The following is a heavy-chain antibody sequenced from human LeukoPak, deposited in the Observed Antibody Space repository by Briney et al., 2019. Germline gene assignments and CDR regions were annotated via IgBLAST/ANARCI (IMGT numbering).Heavy chain of an antibody. J-gene: IGHJ6*03. CDR1: GYSISNGYY. Sequence: PSETLSLTCAVSGYSISNGYYWVWIRKLPGRGLEWIGSLYHSDSAYYNTSLRSRVSMSVDTSKNQFSLTLSFVTAADTAVYYCARQHDSYYYYYIDVWGSGTTVTVSS. CDR2: LYHSDSA. V-gene: IGHV4-38-2*01. CDR3: ARQHDSYYYYYIDV.